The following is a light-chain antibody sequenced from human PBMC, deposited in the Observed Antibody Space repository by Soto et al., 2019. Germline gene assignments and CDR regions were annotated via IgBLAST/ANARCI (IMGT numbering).Light chain of an antibody. J-gene: IGLJ1*01. CDR2: EVS. CDR1: SRDVGGDNY. CDR3: SSYTSSSTPYV. Sequence: SVLTQPASVSGSPGQSSTISCTGTSRDVGGDNYVSWYQQHPGKAAKLMIYEVSNRPSGVSNRFSGSKSGNTASLTISGLLAEDEADYYCSSYTSSSTPYVFGTGTKVTVL. V-gene: IGLV2-14*03.